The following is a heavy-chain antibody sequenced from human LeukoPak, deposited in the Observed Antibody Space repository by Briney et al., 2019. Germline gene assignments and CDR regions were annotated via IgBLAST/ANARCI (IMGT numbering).Heavy chain of an antibody. Sequence: GASVKVSCKASGYTFTSYGISWVRQAPGQGLEWMGWINPNSGGTNYAQKSQGRVTMTRDTSISTAYMELSRLRSDDTAVYYCARGGLISPYYMDVWGKGTTVTVSS. CDR2: INPNSGGT. CDR1: GYTFTSYG. D-gene: IGHD3-3*02. V-gene: IGHV1-2*02. CDR3: ARGGLISPYYMDV. J-gene: IGHJ6*03.